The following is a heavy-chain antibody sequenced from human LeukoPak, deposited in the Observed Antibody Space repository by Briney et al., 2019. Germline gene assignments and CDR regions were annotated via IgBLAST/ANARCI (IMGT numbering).Heavy chain of an antibody. D-gene: IGHD5-18*01. CDR3: ARGGSTGVQLWLRDNHYYYGMDV. CDR1: GFTFSSYE. V-gene: IGHV3-48*03. Sequence: GGSLRLSCAASGFTFSSYEMNWVRQAPGKGLEWVSYISSSGSTIYYADSVKGRFTISRDNAKNSLYLQMNSLRAEDTAVYYCARGGSTGVQLWLRDNHYYYGMDVWGQGTTVTVSS. J-gene: IGHJ6*02. CDR2: ISSSGSTI.